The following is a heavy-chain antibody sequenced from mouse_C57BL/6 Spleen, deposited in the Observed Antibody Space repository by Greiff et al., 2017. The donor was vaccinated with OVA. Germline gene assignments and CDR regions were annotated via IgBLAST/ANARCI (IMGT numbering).Heavy chain of an antibody. J-gene: IGHJ2*01. Sequence: VQLQQPGAELVKPGASVKLSCKASGYTFTSYWMQWVKQRPGQGLEWIGEIDPSDSYTNYNQKFKGKATLTVDTSSSTAYMQLSSLTSEDSAVYYCARRGAITTVVAHFDYWGQGTTLTVSS. CDR3: ARRGAITTVVAHFDY. D-gene: IGHD1-1*01. CDR2: IDPSDSYT. V-gene: IGHV1-50*01. CDR1: GYTFTSYW.